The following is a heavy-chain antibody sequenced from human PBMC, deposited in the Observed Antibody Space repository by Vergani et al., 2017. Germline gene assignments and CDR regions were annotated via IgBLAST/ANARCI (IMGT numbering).Heavy chain of an antibody. J-gene: IGHJ6*02. CDR1: GGSISSGDYY. CDR2: IYYSGST. D-gene: IGHD5-12*01. V-gene: IGHV4-30-4*08. CDR3: ARVEGWLRLNYYYYGMDA. Sequence: QVQLQESGPGLVKPSQTLSLTCTVSGGSISSGDYYWSWIRQPPGKGLEWIGYIYYSGSTYYNPSLKSRVTISVDTSKNQFSLKLSSVTAAYTAVYYCARVEGWLRLNYYYYGMDAWGQGTTVTVSS.